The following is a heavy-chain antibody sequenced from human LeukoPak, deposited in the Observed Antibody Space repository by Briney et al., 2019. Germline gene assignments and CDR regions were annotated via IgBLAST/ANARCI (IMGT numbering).Heavy chain of an antibody. CDR2: IIPIFGTA. Sequence: GASVKVSRKASGGTFSSYAISWVRQAPGQGLEWMGGIIPIFGTANYAQKFQGRVTFTTDESTSTACMELSSLRSEDTAVYYCARGVRGRIAVGGTNGYYFDYWGQGTLVTVSS. D-gene: IGHD6-19*01. V-gene: IGHV1-69*05. J-gene: IGHJ4*02. CDR3: ARGVRGRIAVGGTNGYYFDY. CDR1: GGTFSSYA.